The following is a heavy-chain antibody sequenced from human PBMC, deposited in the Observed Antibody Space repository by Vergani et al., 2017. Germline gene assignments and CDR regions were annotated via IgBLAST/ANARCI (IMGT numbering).Heavy chain of an antibody. J-gene: IGHJ4*02. CDR3: AKNREQYGDYFDS. CDR1: GFTFSSYA. CDR2: ISSSGLST. Sequence: VQLLESGGGLVQPGGSLRLSCAASGFTFSSYAMNWVRQTPGKGLEWISVISSSGLSTYYADSVKGRLTISRDNSKNTLFLQMNSLRAEDSAIYFCAKNREQYGDYFDSWGQGALVTVSS. V-gene: IGHV3-23*01. D-gene: IGHD4-17*01.